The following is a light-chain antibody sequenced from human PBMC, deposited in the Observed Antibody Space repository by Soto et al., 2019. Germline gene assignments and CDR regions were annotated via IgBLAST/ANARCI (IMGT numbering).Light chain of an antibody. CDR3: QQYGSPLT. J-gene: IGKJ4*01. V-gene: IGKV3-20*01. CDR1: QSVSSSY. CDR2: GAS. Sequence: EIVLTQSPGTLSLSPGERATLSCRASQSVSSSYLSWYQQKPGQAPRLLIYGASSRATGIPDMFSGSGSGTDFTLTISRLEPADFAVYYCQQYGSPLTFGGGTKVEIK.